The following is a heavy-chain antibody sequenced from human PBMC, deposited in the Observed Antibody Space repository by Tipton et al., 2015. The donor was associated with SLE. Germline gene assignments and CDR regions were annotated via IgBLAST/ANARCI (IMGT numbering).Heavy chain of an antibody. Sequence: QLVQSGGGAVQPGRSLRLSCVASGFIFSHYGMHWVRQAPGKGLEWVAFIQYDGSKKYYGDSVKGRFTVSRDNSKNTLYLQMNSLRHEDRAMYYCVKGGERPDYWGQGTLVTVSS. CDR3: VKGGERPDY. CDR2: IQYDGSKK. J-gene: IGHJ4*02. D-gene: IGHD1-26*01. CDR1: GFIFSHYG. V-gene: IGHV3-30*02.